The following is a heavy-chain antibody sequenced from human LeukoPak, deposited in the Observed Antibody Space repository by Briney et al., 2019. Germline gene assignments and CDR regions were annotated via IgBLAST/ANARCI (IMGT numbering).Heavy chain of an antibody. Sequence: GGSLRLSCAASGFTFSSYAMSWVRQAPGKGLEWVSAISGSGGSTYYADSVKGRFTISRDNSKNTLYLQMNRLTPEDTAVYYCAKGARGSRPLHFDYWGQGTLVTVSS. CDR2: ISGSGGST. V-gene: IGHV3-23*01. CDR1: GFTFSSYA. D-gene: IGHD3-10*01. CDR3: AKGARGSRPLHFDY. J-gene: IGHJ4*02.